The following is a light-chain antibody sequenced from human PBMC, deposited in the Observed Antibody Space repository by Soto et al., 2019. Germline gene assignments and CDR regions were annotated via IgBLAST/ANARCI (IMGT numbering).Light chain of an antibody. CDR1: SSDVGNYDY. J-gene: IGLJ1*01. CDR2: AVS. Sequence: QSALTQPASVSGSPGQSITISCTGTSSDVGNYDYVSWYQQYPGKAPRLMIYAVSRRPSGISDRFSGSKSGNTASLTTSGLQAEDEADYYCTSYTPSSTDVFGTGTKLTVL. V-gene: IGLV2-14*01. CDR3: TSYTPSSTDV.